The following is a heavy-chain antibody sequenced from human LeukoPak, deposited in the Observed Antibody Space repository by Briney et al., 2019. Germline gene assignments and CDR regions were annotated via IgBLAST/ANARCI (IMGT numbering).Heavy chain of an antibody. CDR3: ARELQTEGAGIDY. V-gene: IGHV3-74*01. Sequence: PGGSLRLSCAASGFTFSTYWMHWVRQAPGKGLVWVSRINSDGRSTFYADSVKGRFTISRDNAKNTLFLQMDRLRAVDTAVYYCARELQTEGAGIDYWGPGNPVTVSS. D-gene: IGHD1-14*01. CDR2: INSDGRST. J-gene: IGHJ4*02. CDR1: GFTFSTYW.